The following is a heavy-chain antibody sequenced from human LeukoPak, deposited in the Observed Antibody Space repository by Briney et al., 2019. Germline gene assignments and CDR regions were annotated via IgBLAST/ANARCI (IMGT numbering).Heavy chain of an antibody. D-gene: IGHD2-15*01. J-gene: IGHJ6*02. CDR1: GFTFSSYW. CDR2: INTDGSST. CDR3: AKETSIEVGSATYYYYYYGMDV. V-gene: IGHV3-74*01. Sequence: GGSLRLSCAASGFTFSSYWMHWVRQAPGKGLVWVSRINTDGSSTSYADSVKGRFTISRDNAKNSLYLQMNSLRAEDTALYYCAKETSIEVGSATYYYYYYGMDVWGQGTTVTVSS.